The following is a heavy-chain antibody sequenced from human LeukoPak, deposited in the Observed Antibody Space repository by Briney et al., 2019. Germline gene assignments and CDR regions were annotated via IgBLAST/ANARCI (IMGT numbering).Heavy chain of an antibody. D-gene: IGHD1-26*01. CDR2: ISSSSSTI. CDR1: GFTFSSYS. CDR3: ARDSGIVGAQGDY. Sequence: PGGSLRLSCAASGFTFSSYSMNWARQAPGKGLEWVSYISSSSSTIYYADSVKGRFTISRDNAKNSLYLQMNSLRAEDTAVYYCARDSGIVGAQGDYWGQGTLVTVSS. J-gene: IGHJ4*02. V-gene: IGHV3-48*04.